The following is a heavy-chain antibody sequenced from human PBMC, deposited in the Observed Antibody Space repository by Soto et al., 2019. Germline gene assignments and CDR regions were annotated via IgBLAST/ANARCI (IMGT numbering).Heavy chain of an antibody. V-gene: IGHV1-69*01. CDR2: IIPIFGTP. Sequence: QVQLVQSGAEVKKPGSSVKGSCKASGGIFSTYAISWLRRAPGQGLEWMGGIIPIFGTPNYAQRFQGRVTITADESTSRGYRELGRRRAEDTAVYYCARDRDAYGSGNYYTRIDFWGQGTLVTVSS. CDR1: GGIFSTYA. J-gene: IGHJ4*02. D-gene: IGHD3-10*01. CDR3: ARDRDAYGSGNYYTRIDF.